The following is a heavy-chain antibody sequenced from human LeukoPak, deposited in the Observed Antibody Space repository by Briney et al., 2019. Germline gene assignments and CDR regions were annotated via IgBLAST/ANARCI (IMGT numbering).Heavy chain of an antibody. CDR2: IRSKANSYAT. Sequence: GGSLRLSCAASGFTFCGSAMHWVREASGKGLEWVGRIRSKANSYATAHAASVKGRFTISRDDSKNTAYLQMNSLKTEDTAVYYCTTHCSSTSCYRHMDVWGKGTTVTISS. CDR1: GFTFCGSA. J-gene: IGHJ6*03. V-gene: IGHV3-73*01. CDR3: TTHCSSTSCYRHMDV. D-gene: IGHD2-2*01.